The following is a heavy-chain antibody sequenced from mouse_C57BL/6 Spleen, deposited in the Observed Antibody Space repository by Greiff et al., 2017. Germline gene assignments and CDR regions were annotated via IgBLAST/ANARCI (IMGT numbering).Heavy chain of an antibody. CDR3: ARQGDDYDEGFAY. CDR1: GFTFSSYG. CDR2: ISSGGSYT. Sequence: EVQLVEYGGDLVKPGGSLKLSCAASGFTFSSYGMSWVRQTPDKRLEWVATISSGGSYTYYPDSVKGRFTISRDNAKNTLYLQMSSLKSEDTAMYYCARQGDDYDEGFAYWGQGTLVTVSA. D-gene: IGHD2-4*01. V-gene: IGHV5-6*01. J-gene: IGHJ3*01.